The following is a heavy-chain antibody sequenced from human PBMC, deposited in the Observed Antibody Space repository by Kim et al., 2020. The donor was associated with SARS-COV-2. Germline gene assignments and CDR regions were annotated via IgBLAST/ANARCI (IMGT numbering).Heavy chain of an antibody. D-gene: IGHD6-13*01. CDR3: ARSSSWRNYYYYYGMDV. CDR1: GFTFSSYG. CDR2: IWYDGSNK. J-gene: IGHJ6*02. V-gene: IGHV3-33*01. Sequence: GGSLRLSCAASGFTFSSYGMHWVRQAPGKGLEWVAVIWYDGSNKYYADSVKGRFTISRDNSKNTLYLQMNSLRAEDTAVYYRARSSSWRNYYYYYGMDVWGQGTTVTVSS.